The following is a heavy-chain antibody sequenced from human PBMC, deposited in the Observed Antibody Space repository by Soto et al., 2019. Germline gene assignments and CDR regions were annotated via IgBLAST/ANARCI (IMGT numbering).Heavy chain of an antibody. CDR3: TCDYGGKEDH. V-gene: IGHV3-49*04. D-gene: IGHD4-17*01. CDR2: IRSEAYGGTT. J-gene: IGHJ4*02. Sequence: GGSLILSCTAFGFTFGDYAMSWVPQAPGKGLEWVGFIRSEAYGGTTEYAASVKGRFTISRDDSKSIVYLQISSLKTEDSAVYCCTCDYGGKEDHWGQG. CDR1: GFTFGDYA.